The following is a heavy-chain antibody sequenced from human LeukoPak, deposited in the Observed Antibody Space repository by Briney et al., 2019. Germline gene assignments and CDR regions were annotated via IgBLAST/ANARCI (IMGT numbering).Heavy chain of an antibody. CDR1: GFTFRSYG. CDR2: ISSNGGST. D-gene: IGHD6-6*01. V-gene: IGHV3-64*01. J-gene: IGHJ4*02. Sequence: GWSLTLSCPASGFTFRSYGMHWVRQAPGKGLEYVAAISSNGGSTDYATSVKGRFTISRDNSKNTLYLQMGSLRAEDMAVYYCARISSSYDYDYWGQGTLVTVSS. CDR3: ARISSSYDYDY.